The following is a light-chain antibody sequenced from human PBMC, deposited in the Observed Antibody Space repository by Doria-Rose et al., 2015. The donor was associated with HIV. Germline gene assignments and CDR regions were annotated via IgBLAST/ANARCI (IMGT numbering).Light chain of an antibody. J-gene: IGKJ2*01. Sequence: LSVSLGERATINCKSSQSVYYSSNNKNYLAWYQQKPGQPPKLLIYWASSRDSGVPDRFSGSESGTDFSLTISSLQAEDVAIYYCQQYYNTKYTVGQGKKRES. CDR2: WAS. CDR1: QSVYYSSNNKNY. V-gene: IGKV4-1*01. CDR3: QQYYNTKYT.